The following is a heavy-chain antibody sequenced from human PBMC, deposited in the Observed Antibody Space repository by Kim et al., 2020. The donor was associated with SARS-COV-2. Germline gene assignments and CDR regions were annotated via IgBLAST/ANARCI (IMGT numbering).Heavy chain of an antibody. CDR3: ANTTGSSYAPSPAV. J-gene: IGHJ6*01. Sequence: GGSLRLSCAASGFTFSSYSMNWVRQAPGKGLEWVSSISSSSSYIYYPDPVKGRFTTSRDTAKTSLYLQMNSLRAEDTAVYYCANTTGSSYAPSPAVSGQ. CDR2: ISSSSSYI. D-gene: IGHD5-18*01. CDR1: GFTFSSYS. V-gene: IGHV3-21*01.